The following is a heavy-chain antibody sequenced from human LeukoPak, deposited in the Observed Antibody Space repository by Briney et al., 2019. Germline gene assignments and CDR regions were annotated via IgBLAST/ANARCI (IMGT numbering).Heavy chain of an antibody. V-gene: IGHV4-39*07. J-gene: IGHJ5*02. CDR2: IYYSGST. CDR1: GGSISSSSYY. Sequence: SETLSLTCTVSGGSISSSSYYWGWIRQPPGKGLEWIGSIYYSGSTYYNPPLKSRVTISVDTSKNQFSLKLSSVTAADTAVYYCARGSGYYYWFDPWGQGTLVTVSS. D-gene: IGHD3-22*01. CDR3: ARGSGYYYWFDP.